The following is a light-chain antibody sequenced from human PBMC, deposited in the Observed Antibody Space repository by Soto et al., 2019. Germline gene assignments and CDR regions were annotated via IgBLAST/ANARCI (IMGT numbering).Light chain of an antibody. J-gene: IGLJ2*01. CDR3: AVWDDSLRGPV. CDR1: ASNIGSFT. CDR2: TND. V-gene: IGLV1-44*01. Sequence: QSVLTQPPSMSGTPGQRVTISCSGSASNIGSFTVTWYQQLPGTAPKLLIYTNDQRPSGVPARFSGSKSGASASLAIIGLQSEDEGEYYCAVWDDSLRGPVFGGGTKVTVL.